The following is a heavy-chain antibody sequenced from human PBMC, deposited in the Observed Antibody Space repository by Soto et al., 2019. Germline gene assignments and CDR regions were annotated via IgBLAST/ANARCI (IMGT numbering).Heavy chain of an antibody. CDR3: KVFYSGYSAPAGNFDY. D-gene: IGHD5-12*01. J-gene: IGHJ4*02. CDR2: ISSSGSTI. Sequence: GGSLRLSCAASGFTFSDYYMSWIRQAPGKGLEWVSYISSSGSTIYYADSVKGRFTISRDNAKNSLYLQMNSLRAEDTAVYYCKVFYSGYSAPAGNFDYWGQGTLVTVSS. V-gene: IGHV3-11*01. CDR1: GFTFSDYY.